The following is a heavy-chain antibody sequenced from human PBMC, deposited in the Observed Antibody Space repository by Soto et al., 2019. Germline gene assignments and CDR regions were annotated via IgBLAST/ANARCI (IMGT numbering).Heavy chain of an antibody. CDR3: ARHLAYCSAGSCYSDFPYYGMDV. D-gene: IGHD2-15*01. CDR2: IFYSGST. V-gene: IGHV4-39*01. CDR1: GGSISSSSYY. J-gene: IGHJ6*02. Sequence: SETLSLTSTFSGGSISSSSYYWGWIRQPPGKGLEWIGSIFYSGSTYYNPSLKSRVTISVDTSKNQFSLKPSSVTAADTAVYYCARHLAYCSAGSCYSDFPYYGMDVWGQGTTVTVSS.